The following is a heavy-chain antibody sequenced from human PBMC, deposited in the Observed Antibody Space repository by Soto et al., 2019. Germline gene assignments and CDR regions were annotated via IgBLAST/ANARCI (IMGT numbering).Heavy chain of an antibody. V-gene: IGHV4-4*02. Sequence: SETLSLTCAVSGASISSSNWWSWVRQPPGKGLEWIRFIYYGGSTNYNPSLKSRVTISVDTPKNQFSLKLSSVTAADTAVYYCAKNWNWGSLVHWGQGTLVTVSS. J-gene: IGHJ4*02. CDR2: IYYGGST. CDR1: GASISSSNW. CDR3: AKNWNWGSLVH. D-gene: IGHD7-27*01.